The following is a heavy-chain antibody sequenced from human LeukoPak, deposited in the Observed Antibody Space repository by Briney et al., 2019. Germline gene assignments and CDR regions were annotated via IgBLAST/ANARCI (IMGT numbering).Heavy chain of an antibody. CDR2: ISGSGGST. D-gene: IGHD1-26*01. CDR1: GFTFSNYG. Sequence: GGTLRLSCAASGFTFSNYGMSWVRQAPGKGLEWVSAISGSGGSTYYADSVKGRFTISRDNSKNTLYLQMNSLRAEDTAVYYCARGWDVSAFDIRGQGTMVTVSS. V-gene: IGHV3-23*01. J-gene: IGHJ3*02. CDR3: ARGWDVSAFDI.